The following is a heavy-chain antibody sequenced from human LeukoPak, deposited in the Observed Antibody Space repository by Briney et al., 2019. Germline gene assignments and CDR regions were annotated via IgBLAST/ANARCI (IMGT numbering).Heavy chain of an antibody. CDR3: ARDGVLSVAGYYYYYGMDV. CDR1: GFTFSSYW. CDR2: IKQDGSKK. D-gene: IGHD6-19*01. J-gene: IGHJ6*04. V-gene: IGHV3-7*03. Sequence: GGSLRLSCAASGFTFSSYWMRWVRQAPGKGPEWVANIKQDGSKKYYVDSVKGRFTISRDNANNSMYLQMNSLRAEDAAVDYCARDGVLSVAGYYYYYGMDVWGKGTTVTVSS.